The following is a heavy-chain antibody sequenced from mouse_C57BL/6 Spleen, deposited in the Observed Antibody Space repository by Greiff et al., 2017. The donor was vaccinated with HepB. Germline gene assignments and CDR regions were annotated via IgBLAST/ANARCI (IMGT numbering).Heavy chain of an antibody. Sequence: QVQLKESGPELVKPGASVKISCKASGYAFSSSWMNWVKQRPGKGLEWIGRIYPGDGDTNYNGKFKGKATLTADKSSSTAYMQLSSLTSEDSAVYFCAREGRQAQPGLAYWGQGTLVTVSA. CDR1: GYAFSSSW. CDR2: IYPGDGDT. CDR3: AREGRQAQPGLAY. J-gene: IGHJ3*01. V-gene: IGHV1-82*01. D-gene: IGHD3-1*01.